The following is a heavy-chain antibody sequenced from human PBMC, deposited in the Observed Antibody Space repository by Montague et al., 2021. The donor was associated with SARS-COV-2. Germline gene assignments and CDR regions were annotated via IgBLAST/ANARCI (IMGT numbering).Heavy chain of an antibody. CDR3: ARGDYWGSLDY. J-gene: IGHJ4*02. CDR1: GFTFSSYS. Sequence: SLRLSCAAPGFTFSSYSMNWVRQAPGKGLEWVSSISTISSYIYYADSVKGRFTISRDNAKNSLYLQMNSLRAEDTAVYYCARGDYWGSLDYWGQGTLVTVSS. D-gene: IGHD7-27*01. CDR2: ISTISSYI. V-gene: IGHV3-21*01.